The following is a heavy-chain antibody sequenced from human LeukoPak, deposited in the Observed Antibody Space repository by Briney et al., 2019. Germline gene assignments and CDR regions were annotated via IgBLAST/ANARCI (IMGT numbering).Heavy chain of an antibody. CDR1: GYNFAINW. Sequence: GESLKISCKGSGYNFAINWIGWVRQMPGIGLEWMGFIYPGDSDTKYNPSFQGHVTISADKSISTAYLQWSSLQASDTAVYYCARIYCGALSCYSGVHYFYDMDVWGQGTTVTVSS. D-gene: IGHD2-15*01. J-gene: IGHJ6*02. V-gene: IGHV5-51*01. CDR2: IYPGDSDT. CDR3: ARIYCGALSCYSGVHYFYDMDV.